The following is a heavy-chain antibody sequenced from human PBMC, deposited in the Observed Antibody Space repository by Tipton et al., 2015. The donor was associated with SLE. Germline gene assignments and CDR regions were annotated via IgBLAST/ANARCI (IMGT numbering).Heavy chain of an antibody. V-gene: IGHV4-34*01. CDR1: GGPFSGYY. Sequence: TLSLTCAVYGGPFSGYYWSWIRQPPGKGLEWIGEINHSGSTNYNPSLKSRVTISVDTSKNQFSLKLSSVTAADTAVYYCARVVAAAGTAFDIWGQGTMVTVSS. J-gene: IGHJ3*02. D-gene: IGHD6-13*01. CDR2: INHSGST. CDR3: ARVVAAAGTAFDI.